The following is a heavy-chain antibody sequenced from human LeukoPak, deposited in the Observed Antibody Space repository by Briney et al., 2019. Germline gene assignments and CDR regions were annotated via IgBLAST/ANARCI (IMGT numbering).Heavy chain of an antibody. CDR2: IQHDGSDQ. J-gene: IGHJ4*02. CDR3: ARSVAGFFDY. Sequence: PGGSLRLPCAASGFAFSSYWMSWLRQAPGKGLEWVANIQHDGSDQYYEDSVKGRFTISRDNAKNSLYLQMNSLRAEDTAVYYCARSVAGFFDYWGQGTLVTVSS. V-gene: IGHV3-7*01. D-gene: IGHD6-19*01. CDR1: GFAFSSYW.